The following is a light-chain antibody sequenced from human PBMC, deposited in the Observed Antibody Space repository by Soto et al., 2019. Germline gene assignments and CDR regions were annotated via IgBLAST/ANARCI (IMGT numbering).Light chain of an antibody. Sequence: IALTQSPGTLSLSPGERATLSCRASQRVSSNYVAWYQHKPGQAPMLLIHGASIRATGIPDRFSGSGSGTDFTLTISRLEHYGLAVYYGHQYGTLPYACGEGTKLQIK. CDR1: QRVSSNY. CDR2: GAS. V-gene: IGKV3-20*01. J-gene: IGKJ2*01. CDR3: HQYGTLPYA.